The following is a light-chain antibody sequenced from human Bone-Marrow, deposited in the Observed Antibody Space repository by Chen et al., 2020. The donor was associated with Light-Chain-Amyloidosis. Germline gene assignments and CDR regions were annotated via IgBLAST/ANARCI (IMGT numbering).Light chain of an antibody. J-gene: IGLJ2*01. CDR1: DLPTKY. CDR3: QSADSSGTYEVI. Sequence: SYELTQPPSASVSPGQTARITCSGDDLPTKYAYWYQQKPGQAPVLVIHRDTERPSGISERFSGSSSGTTATLTISGVQAEDEADYNWQSADSSGTYEVIFGGGTKLTVL. V-gene: IGLV3-25*03. CDR2: RDT.